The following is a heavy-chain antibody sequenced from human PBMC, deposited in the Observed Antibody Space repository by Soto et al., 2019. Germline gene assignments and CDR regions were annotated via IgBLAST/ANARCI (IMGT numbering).Heavy chain of an antibody. CDR2: IYYSGST. CDR3: ARGGSSLYYDFWSGYSGFFDY. Sequence: PSETLSLTCTVSGGSISSGGYYWSWIRQHPGKGLEWIGYIYYSGSTYYNPSLKSRVTISVDTSKNQFSLKLSSVTAADTAVYYCARGGSSLYYDFWSGYSGFFDYWGQGTLVTVSS. V-gene: IGHV4-31*03. J-gene: IGHJ4*02. D-gene: IGHD3-3*01. CDR1: GGSISSGGYY.